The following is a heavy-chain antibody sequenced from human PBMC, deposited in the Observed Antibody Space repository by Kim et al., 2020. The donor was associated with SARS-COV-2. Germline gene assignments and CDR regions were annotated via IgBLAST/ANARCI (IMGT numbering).Heavy chain of an antibody. CDR2: ISGDGGST. J-gene: IGHJ2*01. CDR1: GFTFDDYA. CDR3: AKDGRLEMATSLIAAYWYFDL. V-gene: IGHV3-43*02. D-gene: IGHD5-12*01. Sequence: GGSLRLSCAASGFTFDDYAMHWVRQAPGKGLEWVSLISGDGGSTYYADSVKGRFTISRDNSKNSLYLQMNSLRTEDTALYYCAKDGRLEMATSLIAAYWYFDLWGRGTLVTVSS.